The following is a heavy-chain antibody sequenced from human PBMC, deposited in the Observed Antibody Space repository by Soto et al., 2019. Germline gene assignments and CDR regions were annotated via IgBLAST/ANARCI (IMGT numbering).Heavy chain of an antibody. CDR1: GGSFRCFY. Sequence: LXLTCGVSGGSFRCFYLSWVRQTPGGGLEWIGEINHSGTTNYNPSFQNRVTISVDKSTNNFSLKMTSVTAADAAVYYCARGRGYVYGSNFYGLDVWGQGTTVTVSS. CDR3: ARGRGYVYGSNFYGLDV. V-gene: IGHV4-34*01. D-gene: IGHD6-25*01. J-gene: IGHJ6*02. CDR2: INHSGTT.